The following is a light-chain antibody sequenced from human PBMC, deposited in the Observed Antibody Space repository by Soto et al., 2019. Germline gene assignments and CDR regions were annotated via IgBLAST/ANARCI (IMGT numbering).Light chain of an antibody. J-gene: IGKJ3*01. CDR2: QTS. V-gene: IGKV1-5*03. Sequence: DIQMTQSPSTLSASVGDRVTITCRASQNVRIYLAWYQQKPGKAPKLLIYQTSSLQSGVPSRFSGSGYETEFTLAISSLQPEDFATYYCQQYYIYPPAFGLGTKVEIK. CDR1: QNVRIY. CDR3: QQYYIYPPA.